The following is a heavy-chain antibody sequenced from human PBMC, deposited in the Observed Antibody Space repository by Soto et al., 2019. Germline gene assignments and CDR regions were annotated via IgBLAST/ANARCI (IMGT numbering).Heavy chain of an antibody. J-gene: IGHJ5*02. Sequence: EVQLVESGGGLVKPGGSLRLSCAASGFSFSNYGMNWVRQAPGKGLEWVSSISSSSSYISYADSVKGRFTISRDNAKNSVYLQMNSLRAEEPAVYYCARSDCTSPSCYVVWFDPWGQGTLVTVSS. CDR3: ARSDCTSPSCYVVWFDP. CDR2: ISSSSSYI. CDR1: GFSFSNYG. D-gene: IGHD2-2*01. V-gene: IGHV3-21*01.